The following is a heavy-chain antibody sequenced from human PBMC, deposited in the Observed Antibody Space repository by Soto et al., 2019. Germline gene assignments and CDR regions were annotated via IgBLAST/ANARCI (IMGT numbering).Heavy chain of an antibody. Sequence: EVQLLQSGGGLVQPGGSLRLSCAASGFTLSSYAMTWVRQAPGKGLEWVSVIRGSGGSTYYADSVKGRFTISRDNSRNTVYLQMYSLRAEDTAVYFCAKDSDSRDRIFYYFDLWGRGTLVTVSS. V-gene: IGHV3-23*01. CDR1: GFTLSSYA. J-gene: IGHJ2*01. D-gene: IGHD2-15*01. CDR3: AKDSDSRDRIFYYFDL. CDR2: IRGSGGST.